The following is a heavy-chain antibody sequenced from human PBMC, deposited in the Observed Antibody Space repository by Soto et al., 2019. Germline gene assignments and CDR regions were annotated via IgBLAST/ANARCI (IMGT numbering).Heavy chain of an antibody. V-gene: IGHV1-69*01. Sequence: GASVKFYCKASGGTFSSYAISLVRQAPGQGLEWMGGIMPIFGTSNYSQNFQCILTITADESTRTAYMELSSLRSEDTAVYYCARRRRYSYGFDYGGQGTVVTVSS. CDR1: GGTFSSYA. CDR2: IMPIFGTS. J-gene: IGHJ4*02. CDR3: ARRRRYSYGFDY. D-gene: IGHD5-18*01.